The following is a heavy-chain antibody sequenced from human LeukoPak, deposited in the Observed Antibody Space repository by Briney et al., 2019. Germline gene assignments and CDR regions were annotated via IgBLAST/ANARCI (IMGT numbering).Heavy chain of an antibody. J-gene: IGHJ4*02. Sequence: ASVKVSCKASGYTFTGYYMHWVRQAPGQGLEWMGWINPNSGGTNYAQKFQGRVTMTRDTSISTAYMELSRLRSDDTAVYYCARGGLHIYYYDSSGFIDYWGQGTLVTVSS. CDR1: GYTFTGYY. D-gene: IGHD3-22*01. CDR2: INPNSGGT. CDR3: ARGGLHIYYYDSSGFIDY. V-gene: IGHV1-2*02.